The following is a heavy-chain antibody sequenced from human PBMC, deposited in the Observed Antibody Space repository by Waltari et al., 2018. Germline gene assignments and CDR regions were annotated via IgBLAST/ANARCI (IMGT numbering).Heavy chain of an antibody. Sequence: QVQLVQSGAEVKKPGDSVKVSCKASGNTFTSQAIHWVRQAPGQRLEWMGWINTDKGNKKYSQKFQGRVTMTRDTSASTAYMALSSLRSEDTAIYYCARGDLFFDWGQGTLVTVSS. CDR2: INTDKGNK. CDR3: ARGDLFFD. V-gene: IGHV1-3*04. J-gene: IGHJ4*02. CDR1: GNTFTSQA.